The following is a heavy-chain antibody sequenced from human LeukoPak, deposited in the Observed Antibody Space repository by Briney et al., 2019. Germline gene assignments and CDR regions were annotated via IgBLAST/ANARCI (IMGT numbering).Heavy chain of an antibody. J-gene: IGHJ3*02. CDR2: IYHSGST. CDR3: AAQRGALIPANAFDI. CDR1: GYSISSGYY. D-gene: IGHD2-15*01. V-gene: IGHV4-38-2*01. Sequence: SETLSLTCAVSGYSISSGYYWGWIRQPPGKGLEGIGSIYHSGSTYYNPSLKSRITTSEDTSKNQFSLKLSSVTAADTAVYYCAAQRGALIPANAFDIWGQGTMVTVSS.